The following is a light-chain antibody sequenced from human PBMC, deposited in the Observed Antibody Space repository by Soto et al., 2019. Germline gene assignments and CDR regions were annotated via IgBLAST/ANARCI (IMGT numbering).Light chain of an antibody. V-gene: IGKV3-11*01. CDR2: DAF. J-gene: IGKJ5*01. CDR1: ETIRNL. CDR3: QQRHNWPIT. Sequence: EIVFTQSPATLSLSPGERATLSCRASETIRNLLAWYQQRPGQAPRLLIYDAFSRAPGIPARFSGGGSGTDFTLTISRLEPEDFGVYYCQQRHNWPITFGQGTRL.